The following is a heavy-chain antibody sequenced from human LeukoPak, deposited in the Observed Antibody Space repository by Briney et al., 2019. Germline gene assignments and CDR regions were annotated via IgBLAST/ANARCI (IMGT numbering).Heavy chain of an antibody. J-gene: IGHJ4*02. CDR2: ISRSSTTI. D-gene: IGHD2-2*02. CDR1: DFTFSWYN. CDR3: AKDRYCSSTSCYNSQGY. Sequence: GGSLRLSCAASDFTFSWYNMNWVRQAPRKGLEWVSYISRSSTTIYYADSVKGRFTISRDNAKNSLFLHMSSLRAEDTAVYYCAKDRYCSSTSCYNSQGYWGQGTLVTVSS. V-gene: IGHV3-48*01.